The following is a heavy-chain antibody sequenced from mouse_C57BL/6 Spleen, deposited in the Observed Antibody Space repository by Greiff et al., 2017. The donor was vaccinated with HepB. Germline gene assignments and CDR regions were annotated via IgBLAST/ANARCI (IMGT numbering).Heavy chain of an antibody. CDR2: IYWDDDK. CDR1: GFSLSTSGMG. J-gene: IGHJ1*03. V-gene: IGHV8-12*01. D-gene: IGHD2-4*01. CDR3: ARKRGLRRQGYFDV. Sequence: QVTLKVSGPGILQSSQTLSLTCSFSGFSLSTSGMGVSWIRQPSGKGLEWLAHIYWDDDKRNNPSLKSRLTISKDTSRNQVFLKITSVDTADTATYYWARKRGLRRQGYFDVWGTGTTVTVSS.